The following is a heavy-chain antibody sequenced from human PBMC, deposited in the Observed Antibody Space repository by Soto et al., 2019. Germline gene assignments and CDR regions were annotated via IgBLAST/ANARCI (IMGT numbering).Heavy chain of an antibody. CDR2: ISDDGSQK. Sequence: PRGSLRLSCAASGFTFITYGIRCCGHSPGKGLEWVAFISDDGSQKYYGDSVKGRFTISRDNSKNTLSLRMISLRTEDTSVYYCAKEAPGGWHFFDTWGQGTLVTVS. D-gene: IGHD6-19*01. CDR3: AKEAPGGWHFFDT. CDR1: GFTFITYG. J-gene: IGHJ4*02. V-gene: IGHV3-30*18.